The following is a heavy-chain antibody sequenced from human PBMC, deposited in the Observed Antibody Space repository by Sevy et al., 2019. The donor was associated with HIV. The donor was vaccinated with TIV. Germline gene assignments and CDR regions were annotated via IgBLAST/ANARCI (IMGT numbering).Heavy chain of an antibody. CDR3: AKEAGYTVDWYPGY. J-gene: IGHJ4*02. Sequence: GGSLRLSCATSGFTVSSNSMSWVRQAPGKGLEWVSVISGGLRTYYEDSVKGRITISRDNTKNTLYLQMNSLRADDTATYYCAKEAGYTVDWYPGYWGQGTLVTVSS. V-gene: IGHV3-53*01. D-gene: IGHD3-9*01. CDR1: GFTVSSNS. CDR2: ISGGLRT.